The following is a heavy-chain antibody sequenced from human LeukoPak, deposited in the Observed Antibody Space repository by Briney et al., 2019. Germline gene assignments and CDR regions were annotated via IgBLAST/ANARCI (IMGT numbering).Heavy chain of an antibody. V-gene: IGHV4-39*01. CDR1: GGSISSSSYY. CDR2: IYYSGST. CDR3: ARQTFITGIDY. D-gene: IGHD3-22*01. Sequence: SETLSLTCTVSGGSISSSSYYWGWIRQPPGKGLEWIGSIYYSGSTYYNPSLKSRVTISVDTSKNQFSLRLSSVTAADTAVYYCARQTFITGIDYWGQGTLVTVSS. J-gene: IGHJ4*02.